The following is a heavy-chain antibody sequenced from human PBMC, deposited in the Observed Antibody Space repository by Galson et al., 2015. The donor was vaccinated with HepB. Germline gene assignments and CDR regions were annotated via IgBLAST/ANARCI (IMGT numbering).Heavy chain of an antibody. V-gene: IGHV5-10-1*01. Sequence: QSGAEVKKPGESLRISCKGSGYSFTSYWISWVRQMPGKGLEWMGRIDPSDSYTNYSPSFQGHVTISADKSISTAYLQWSSLKASDTAMYYCARHVNKEYQLPFHGTDDAFDIWGQGTMVTVSS. J-gene: IGHJ3*02. CDR2: IDPSDSYT. CDR1: GYSFTSYW. CDR3: ARHVNKEYQLPFHGTDDAFDI. D-gene: IGHD2-2*01.